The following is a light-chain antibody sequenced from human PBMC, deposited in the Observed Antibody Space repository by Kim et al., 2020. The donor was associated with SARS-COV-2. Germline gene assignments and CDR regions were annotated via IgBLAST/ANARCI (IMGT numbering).Light chain of an antibody. CDR2: KAS. J-gene: IGKJ1*01. Sequence: DIQMTQSPSTLSASVGDRVTITCRASQSISSWLAWYQQKPGKAPKLLIYKASSLESGVPSRFSGSGSGTKFTLTISSLQPDDFATYNCEQYNSYPWTCGQETKVDIK. CDR3: EQYNSYPWT. CDR1: QSISSW. V-gene: IGKV1-5*03.